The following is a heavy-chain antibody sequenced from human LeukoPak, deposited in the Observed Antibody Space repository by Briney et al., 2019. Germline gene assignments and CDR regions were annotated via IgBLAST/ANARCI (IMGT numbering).Heavy chain of an antibody. J-gene: IGHJ4*02. CDR2: ISYDGSNK. D-gene: IGHD4-17*01. Sequence: GRSLRLSCVASGFTLSSYGMHWVRQAPGKGLEWVAVISYDGSNKYYADSVKGRFTISRDNSKNTLYLQMNSLRGEDTAVYYCASDASRYDYGDYVSQSHFDYWGQGTLVTVSS. V-gene: IGHV3-30*03. CDR3: ASDASRYDYGDYVSQSHFDY. CDR1: GFTLSSYG.